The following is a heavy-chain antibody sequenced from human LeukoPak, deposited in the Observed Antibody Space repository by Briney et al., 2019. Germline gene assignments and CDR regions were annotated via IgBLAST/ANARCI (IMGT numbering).Heavy chain of an antibody. J-gene: IGHJ3*02. CDR3: ARVGYYDSSGYRAFDI. D-gene: IGHD3-22*01. V-gene: IGHV3-21*01. CDR1: GFTFSSYS. CDR2: ISSSSSYI. Sequence: GGSLRLSCAASGFTFSSYSMNWVRQAPGKGLEWVSSISSSSSYIYYADSVKGRFTISRDNAKNSLYLQMNSLRAEDTAVYYCARVGYYDSSGYRAFDIWGQGTMVTISS.